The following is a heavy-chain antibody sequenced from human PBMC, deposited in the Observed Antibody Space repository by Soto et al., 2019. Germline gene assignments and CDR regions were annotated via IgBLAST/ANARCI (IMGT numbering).Heavy chain of an antibody. J-gene: IGHJ4*02. CDR3: AREMVRGVGSDY. D-gene: IGHD3-10*01. Sequence: QVQLVQSGAEVKKPGASVKVSCKASGYTFTSYGISWVRQAPGQGLEWMGWISTYNGNTKYAQKLQGRLTMTTDTSTSTAYLELRSLRTDDTAVFYCAREMVRGVGSDYGGQGTLVTASS. CDR2: ISTYNGNT. V-gene: IGHV1-18*01. CDR1: GYTFTSYG.